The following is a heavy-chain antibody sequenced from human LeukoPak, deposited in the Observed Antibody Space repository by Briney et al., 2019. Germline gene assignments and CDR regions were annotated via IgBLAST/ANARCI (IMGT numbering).Heavy chain of an antibody. Sequence: GGSLRLSCAASGFTFSSYWMSWVRQAPGKGLEWVANIKQDGSEKYYVDSVKGRFTISRDNAKNSLYLQMNSLRAEDTAVYYCARELETPDYGGNSDYWGQGTLVTVSS. CDR3: ARELETPDYGGNSDY. V-gene: IGHV3-7*01. D-gene: IGHD4-23*01. CDR1: GFTFSSYW. J-gene: IGHJ4*02. CDR2: IKQDGSEK.